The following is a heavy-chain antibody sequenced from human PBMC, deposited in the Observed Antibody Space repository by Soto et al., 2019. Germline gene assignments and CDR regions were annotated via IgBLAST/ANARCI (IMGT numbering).Heavy chain of an antibody. CDR1: GFTFSSYG. Sequence: LRLSCAASGFTFSSYGMHWVRQAPGKGLEWVAVIWYDGSNKYYADSVEGRFTISRDNSKNTLYLQMNSLRAEDTAVYYCARDPYSSSSLYYYYGMDVWGQGTTVTVSS. D-gene: IGHD6-6*01. CDR2: IWYDGSNK. V-gene: IGHV3-33*01. J-gene: IGHJ6*02. CDR3: ARDPYSSSSLYYYYGMDV.